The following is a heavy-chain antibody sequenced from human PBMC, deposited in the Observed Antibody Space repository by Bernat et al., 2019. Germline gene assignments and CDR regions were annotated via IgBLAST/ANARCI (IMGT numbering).Heavy chain of an antibody. CDR1: GFTFSSYG. Sequence: QVQLVESGGGVVQPGRSLRLSCAASGFTFSSYGMHWVRQAPGKGLEWVAVISYDGSNKYYADSVKGRFTISRDNSKNTLYLQMNSLRAEDTAVYYCTKGVHDSSGYYFPSPFDPWGQGTLFTVSS. V-gene: IGHV3-30*18. D-gene: IGHD3-22*01. CDR3: TKGVHDSSGYYFPSPFDP. J-gene: IGHJ5*02. CDR2: ISYDGSNK.